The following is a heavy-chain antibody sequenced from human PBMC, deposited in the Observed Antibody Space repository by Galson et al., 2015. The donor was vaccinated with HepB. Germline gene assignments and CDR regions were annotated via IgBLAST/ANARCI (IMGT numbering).Heavy chain of an antibody. J-gene: IGHJ4*02. CDR3: ARTTARHFDY. CDR1: GFSLSTGGMR. V-gene: IGHV2-70*04. Sequence: PALVKPTQTLTLTCTLSGFSLSTGGMRVSWIRQPPGKALEWLARIDWDDDKFYSTSLKTRLAISKDTSKNQVVLTMTNMDPVDTATYYCARTTARHFDYWGQGTLVTVSS. D-gene: IGHD6-6*01. CDR2: IDWDDDK.